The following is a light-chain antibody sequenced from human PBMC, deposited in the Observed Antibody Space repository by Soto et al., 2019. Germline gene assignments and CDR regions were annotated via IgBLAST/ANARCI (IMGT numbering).Light chain of an antibody. CDR3: AAWDDSLNGSVV. Sequence: QSVLTQPPSVSGAPGQRVTISCTGSSSNIGAGYDVHWYQQLPGTAPKLLIYSNNQRPSGVPDRFSGSKSGTSASLAISGLQSEDEADYYCAAWDDSLNGSVVFGGGTKLTVL. J-gene: IGLJ2*01. CDR2: SNN. CDR1: SSNIGAGYD. V-gene: IGLV1-40*01.